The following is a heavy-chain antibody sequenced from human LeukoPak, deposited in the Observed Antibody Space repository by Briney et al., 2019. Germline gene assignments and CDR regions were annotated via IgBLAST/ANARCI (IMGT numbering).Heavy chain of an antibody. J-gene: IGHJ6*04. CDR3: ARRLLWFGELGYGMDV. D-gene: IGHD3-10*01. CDR1: GFTFSSYW. V-gene: IGHV3-7*03. CDR2: IKQDGSEK. Sequence: GGSLRLSCAASGFTFSSYWMSWVRQAPGKGLEWVANIKQDGSEKYYVDSVKGRFTISRDNAKNSLYLQMNSLRAEDTVVYYCARRLLWFGELGYGMDVWGKGTTVTVSS.